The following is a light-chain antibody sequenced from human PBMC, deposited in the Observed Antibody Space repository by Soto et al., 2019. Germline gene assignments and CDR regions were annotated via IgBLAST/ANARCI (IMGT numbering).Light chain of an antibody. Sequence: DMQITQSPPTFISSLVDIVTITCRASQTISSWLAWYQQKPGKAPKLLIYKASTLKSGVPSRFSGSGSGTEFTLTISSLQPDDFATYYCQHYNSYSEEFGQGTKVDIK. J-gene: IGKJ1*01. CDR2: KAS. CDR1: QTISSW. V-gene: IGKV1-5*03. CDR3: QHYNSYSEE.